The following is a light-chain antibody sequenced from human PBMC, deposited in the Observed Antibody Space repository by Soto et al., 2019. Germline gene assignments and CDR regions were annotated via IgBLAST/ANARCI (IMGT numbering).Light chain of an antibody. CDR1: QSVSSSY. CDR3: QQYGTSPWT. Sequence: EIVLTQSPGTLSLSPGERVTLSCRASQSVSSSYLAWYQQKPGQAPRLLIYGASRRAIGIPDRFRGSGSGTDFTLTISRLEPEDFAVFYCQQYGTSPWTFGQGTKVDI. V-gene: IGKV3-20*01. J-gene: IGKJ1*01. CDR2: GAS.